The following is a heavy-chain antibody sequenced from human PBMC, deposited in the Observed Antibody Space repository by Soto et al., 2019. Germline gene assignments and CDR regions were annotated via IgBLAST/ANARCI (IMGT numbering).Heavy chain of an antibody. D-gene: IGHD2-21*02. J-gene: IGHJ6*02. CDR1: GGSISRYY. CDR2: MYNTGST. Sequence: SETLSLTCTVSGGSISRYYWSWIRQPPGKGLEWIGYMYNTGSTVYNPSFKRRDNISEDTSKNQLSLMLISVTAADTAVYYCARDLWGYCGTDCYPLDVWGQGTTVTVS. V-gene: IGHV4-59*01. CDR3: ARDLWGYCGTDCYPLDV.